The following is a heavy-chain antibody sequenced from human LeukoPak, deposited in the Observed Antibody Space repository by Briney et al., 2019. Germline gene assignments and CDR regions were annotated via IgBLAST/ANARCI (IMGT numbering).Heavy chain of an antibody. D-gene: IGHD2-2*01. J-gene: IGHJ4*02. V-gene: IGHV3-30*04. CDR1: GFTFSSYA. CDR3: AKGDCSSTSCQRSEYFDY. CDR2: ISYDGTYK. Sequence: PGGSLRLSCAASGFTFSSYAIHWVRQAPGQGLEWVAVISYDGTYKYYADSVKGRFTISRDNSKNTLYLQMNSLRAEDTAVYYCAKGDCSSTSCQRSEYFDYWGQGTLVTVSS.